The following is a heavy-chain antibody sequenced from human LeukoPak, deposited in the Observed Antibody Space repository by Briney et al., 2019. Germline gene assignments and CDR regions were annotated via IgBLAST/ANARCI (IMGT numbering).Heavy chain of an antibody. CDR1: GYSISSGYY. V-gene: IGHV4-38-2*01. CDR3: ARVVRENYYYYYMDV. Sequence: SGTLSLTCAVAGYSISSGYYWGWIRQPPGKGLEWIGSIYHSGSTYYNPSLKSRVTISVDTSKNQFSLKLSSVTAADTAVYYCARVVRENYYYYYMDVWGKGTTVTVSS. D-gene: IGHD2-21*01. CDR2: IYHSGST. J-gene: IGHJ6*03.